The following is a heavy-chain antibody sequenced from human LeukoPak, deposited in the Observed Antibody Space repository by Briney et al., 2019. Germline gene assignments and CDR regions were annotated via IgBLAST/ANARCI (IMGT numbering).Heavy chain of an antibody. J-gene: IGHJ4*02. CDR1: GYTFTSYY. V-gene: IGHV1-46*01. D-gene: IGHD3-3*01. Sequence: ASVKVSCKASGYTFTSYYMHWVRQAPGQGLEWMGIINPSGGSTSYAQKFQGRVTMTRDTSTSTVYMELSSLRSEDTAVYYCASSLSPPGYDFWSGYYKGYWGQGTLVTVSS. CDR3: ASSLSPPGYDFWSGYYKGY. CDR2: INPSGGST.